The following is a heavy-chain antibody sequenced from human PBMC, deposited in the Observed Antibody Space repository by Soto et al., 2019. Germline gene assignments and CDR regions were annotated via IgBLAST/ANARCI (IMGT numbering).Heavy chain of an antibody. CDR1: GFTFSTSA. D-gene: IGHD6-6*01. CDR2: ISHDGSSK. J-gene: IGHJ6*02. Sequence: GGSLRLSCAASGFTFSTSAMHWVRQAPGKGLEWVAVISHDGSSKYYVDSVKGRVTMSRDNSKNTVYLQMNSLRGEDTAVYYCARDHPYTTSSGHYYGMDVWGQGTTVTVSS. V-gene: IGHV3-30*04. CDR3: ARDHPYTTSSGHYYGMDV.